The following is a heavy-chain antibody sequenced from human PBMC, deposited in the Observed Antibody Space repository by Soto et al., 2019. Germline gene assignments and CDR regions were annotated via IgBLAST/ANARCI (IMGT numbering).Heavy chain of an antibody. CDR2: IYCNGDI. CDR3: SHSVDFLPTILTPLWFGELFFDY. V-gene: IGHV2-5*01. D-gene: IGHD3-10*01. J-gene: IGHJ4*02. Sequence: QITLKESGPTLVKPTQTLTLTCTFSGFSLSTTGVRVGWISQHPGKALEWLGFIYCNGDIHFSPSLRSRLTKTKDTTKNQVVLTMTNLDPVDTATYYCSHSVDFLPTILTPLWFGELFFDYWGQGALVTVSS. CDR1: GFSLSTTGVR.